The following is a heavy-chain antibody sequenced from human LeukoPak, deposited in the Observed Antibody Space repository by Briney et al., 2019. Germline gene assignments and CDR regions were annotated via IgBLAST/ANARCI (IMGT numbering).Heavy chain of an antibody. CDR1: GGSISSGGYY. CDR2: IYYSGST. J-gene: IGHJ5*02. CDR3: ARTEHYYDFWSGYSSGFDP. V-gene: IGHV4-31*03. Sequence: SQTLSLTCTVSGGSISSGGYYWSWIRQHPGKGLEWIGYIYYSGSTYYNPSLKSRVTISVDTSKNQFSLKLSSVTAADMAVYYCARTEHYYDFWSGYSSGFDPWGQGTLVTVSS. D-gene: IGHD3-3*01.